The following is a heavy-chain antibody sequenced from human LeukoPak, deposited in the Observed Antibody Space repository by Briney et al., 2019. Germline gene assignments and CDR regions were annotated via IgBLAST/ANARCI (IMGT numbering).Heavy chain of an antibody. CDR2: IYYSGST. Sequence: PSETLSLTCTVSGGSISSYYWSWIRQPPGKGLEWIGYIYYSGSTNYNPSLKSRVTISVDTSKNQFSLKLSSVTAADTAVYYCAGRDYYESSGYHDAFDIWGQGTMVTVSS. D-gene: IGHD3-22*01. J-gene: IGHJ3*02. CDR3: AGRDYYESSGYHDAFDI. CDR1: GGSISSYY. V-gene: IGHV4-59*01.